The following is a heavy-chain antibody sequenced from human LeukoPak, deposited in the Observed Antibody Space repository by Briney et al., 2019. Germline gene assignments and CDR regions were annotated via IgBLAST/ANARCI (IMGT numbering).Heavy chain of an antibody. CDR2: MNPNSGNT. CDR1: GYTFTSYD. J-gene: IGHJ4*02. D-gene: IGHD2-2*01. Sequence: ASVKVSCKASGYTFTSYDINWVRQATGQGLEWMGWMNPNSGNTGYAQKFQGRGTMTRNTSISTAYMELSILRSEDTAVYYCWVVVVPDARGTLDYWGQGTLVTVSS. CDR3: WVVVVPDARGTLDY. V-gene: IGHV1-8*01.